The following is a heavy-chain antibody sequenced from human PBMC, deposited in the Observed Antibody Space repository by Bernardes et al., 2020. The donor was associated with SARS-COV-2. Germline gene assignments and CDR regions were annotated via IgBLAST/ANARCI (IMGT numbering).Heavy chain of an antibody. CDR1: GFTFSNNG. V-gene: IGHV3-23*01. CDR2: ISASGGTT. D-gene: IGHD5-12*01. Sequence: GGSLRVSCATSGFTFSNNGMGWVRQAPGKGLEWVSSISASGGTTYYADSVKGRFTLSRDNSNNTLYLQLSSLRAEDTAIYFCAKCVYTSGYYGFDYWGQGSLVTVSS. J-gene: IGHJ4*02. CDR3: AKCVYTSGYYGFDY.